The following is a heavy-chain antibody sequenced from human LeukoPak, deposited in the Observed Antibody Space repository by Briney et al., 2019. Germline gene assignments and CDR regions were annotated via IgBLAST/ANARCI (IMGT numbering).Heavy chain of an antibody. V-gene: IGHV3-48*01. D-gene: IGHD2-2*01. CDR2: ISSSSSTI. J-gene: IGHJ4*02. CDR3: ARNPKERYCSSTSCYNGY. CDR1: GFTFSSYS. Sequence: GGSLRLSCAASGFTFSSYSMNWVRQAPGKGLEWVSYISSSSSTIYYADSVKGRFTISRDYAKNSLYLQMNSLRAEDTAVYYCARNPKERYCSSTSCYNGYWGQGTLVTVSS.